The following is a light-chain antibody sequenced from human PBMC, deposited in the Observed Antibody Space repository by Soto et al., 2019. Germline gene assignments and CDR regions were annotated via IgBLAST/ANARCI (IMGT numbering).Light chain of an antibody. CDR2: AAS. J-gene: IGKJ1*01. CDR1: QSISTY. Sequence: DIQMTQSPSSLSASVGDRVTITCRASQSISTYLNWYQHKPGKAPKLLISAASSLESGVPSRFSGSGSGTDFALTISSLPLEDLATYYCQHTYCGPMFGQGTKV. V-gene: IGKV1-39*01. CDR3: QHTYCGPM.